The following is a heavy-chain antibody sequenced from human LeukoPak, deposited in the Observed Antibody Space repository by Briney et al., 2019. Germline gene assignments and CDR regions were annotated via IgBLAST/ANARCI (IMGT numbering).Heavy chain of an antibody. CDR2: INXXGXT. D-gene: IGHD2-2*01. Sequence: ASETLSLTCAVXGXXFXXXXXXXXXXPXXXXXXXXXXINXXGXTNXNPSLKSRVTISVDKSKNQVSLKLSSVTAADTAVYXXARGLHSTMPYWGYXGQGTLVTVSS. CDR1: GXXFXXXX. V-gene: IGHV4-34*01. J-gene: IGHJ4*02. CDR3: ARGLHSTMPYWGY.